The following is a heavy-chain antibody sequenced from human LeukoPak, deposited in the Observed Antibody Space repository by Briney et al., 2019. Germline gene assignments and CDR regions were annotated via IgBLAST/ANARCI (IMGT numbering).Heavy chain of an antibody. J-gene: IGHJ4*02. CDR1: GDVFTTYW. CDR2: IYPGDSNV. CDR3: AREIWGSGDS. V-gene: IGHV5-51*01. Sequence: GESLKISCKSSGDVFTTYWIGWVRQLPGKGLEWMGIIYPGDSNVKYSPTFQGQVTISADKSINTVFLQWTSLTTLDTAMYFCAREIWGSGDSWGQGTLVTVSS. D-gene: IGHD3-16*01.